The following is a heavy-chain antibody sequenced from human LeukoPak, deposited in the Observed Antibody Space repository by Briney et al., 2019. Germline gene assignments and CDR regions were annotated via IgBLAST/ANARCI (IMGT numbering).Heavy chain of an antibody. CDR3: AGARVVPALQSSYGYGMDG. D-gene: IGHD2-2*01. Sequence: PGGSLRLSCVAAGFTVSINYMRWVRQAPGGGLEWVSVIFCGGSTSYADCVKGGFTISRDNSKNKPYLKLNSLRAEATAVYYCAGARVVPALQSSYGYGMDGWGQGTTVTVSS. J-gene: IGHJ6*02. V-gene: IGHV3-53*01. CDR2: IFCGGST. CDR1: GFTVSINY.